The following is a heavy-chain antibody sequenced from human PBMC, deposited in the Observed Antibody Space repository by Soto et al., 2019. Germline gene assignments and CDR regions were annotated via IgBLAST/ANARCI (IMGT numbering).Heavy chain of an antibody. V-gene: IGHV3-23*01. J-gene: IGHJ4*02. CDR1: GFTLRNYA. CDR2: ISANDVGT. CDR3: AKAKNAYNWDNRPPFAY. Sequence: EVQLLESGGGVVQPGGSLRLSCEASGFTLRNYAMTWIRQAPGKGLEWVSLISANDVGTYYAESVKTRFTISTDQSRNTVYLQMDSLRADDTAIYYCAKAKNAYNWDNRPPFAYWGQGTLVTVSS. D-gene: IGHD1-20*01.